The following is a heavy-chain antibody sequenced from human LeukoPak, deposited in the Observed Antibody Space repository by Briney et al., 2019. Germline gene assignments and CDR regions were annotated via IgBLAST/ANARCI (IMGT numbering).Heavy chain of an antibody. CDR1: GGSISSYY. D-gene: IGHD2-21*02. Sequence: SETLSLTCTVSGGSISSYYWSWIRQPAGKGLEWIGRIYTSGSTNYSPSLKSRVTMSIDTSKNQFSLKLSSLTAADTAVYYCARAPAYCGGDCYLDYWGQGTLVTVSS. J-gene: IGHJ4*02. V-gene: IGHV4-4*07. CDR3: ARAPAYCGGDCYLDY. CDR2: IYTSGST.